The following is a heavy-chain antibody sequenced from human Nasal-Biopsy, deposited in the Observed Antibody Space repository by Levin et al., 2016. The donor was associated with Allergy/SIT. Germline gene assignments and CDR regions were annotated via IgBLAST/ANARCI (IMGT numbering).Heavy chain of an antibody. J-gene: IGHJ3*01. V-gene: IGHV3-15*01. D-gene: IGHD5-12*01. CDR2: IKSKTHGGTT. Sequence: GSLRLSCAVSGFIFSNGWMSWVRQAPGKGLEWVGRIKSKTHGGTTDYAAPVKGRFTISRDDSENTLYLQMNSLRTEDTAVYYCTTDTGYDFPDLALDLWGQGTMVTVSS. CDR3: TTDTGYDFPDLALDL. CDR1: GFIFSNGW.